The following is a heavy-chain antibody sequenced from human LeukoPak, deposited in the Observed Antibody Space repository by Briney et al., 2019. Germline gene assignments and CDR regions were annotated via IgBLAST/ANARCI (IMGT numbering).Heavy chain of an antibody. CDR1: GYSISSGYY. Sequence: SETLSLTCAVSGYSISSGYYWGWIRQPPGKGLEWIGSIYHSGSTYYNPSLKSRVTISVDTSKNQFSLKLSSVTVADTAVYYCARERLAAAGPGVSDYWGQGTLVTVSS. V-gene: IGHV4-38-2*02. J-gene: IGHJ4*02. CDR2: IYHSGST. CDR3: ARERLAAAGPGVSDY. D-gene: IGHD6-13*01.